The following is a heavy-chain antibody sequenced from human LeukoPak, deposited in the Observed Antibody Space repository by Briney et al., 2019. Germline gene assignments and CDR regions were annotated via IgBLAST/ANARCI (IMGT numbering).Heavy chain of an antibody. CDR2: IYSGGST. J-gene: IGHJ6*02. CDR3: ARTAAYDGFDYGVDV. CDR1: GFTVSTNY. V-gene: IGHV3-53*01. D-gene: IGHD3-22*01. Sequence: PGGSLRLSCAASGFTVSTNYMSWVRQAPGKGLEWVSVIYSGGSTYYADSVKGRFTISRDNSKNTLYLQMNSLRAEDTAVYYCARTAAYDGFDYGVDVWGQGTTVTVSS.